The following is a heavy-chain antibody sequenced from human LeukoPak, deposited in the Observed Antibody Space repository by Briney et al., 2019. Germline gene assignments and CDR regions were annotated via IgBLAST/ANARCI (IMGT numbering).Heavy chain of an antibody. D-gene: IGHD2-2*01. CDR1: GGSISTYY. J-gene: IGHJ4*02. CDR3: ARQGYCSSTSCYATPDFDY. Sequence: SETLSLTCSVSGGSISTYYWSWIRQPPGKGLEWIGYIYYSGSTNYNPSLKSRFTISLDTSKNQFSLKLSSVTAAATAVYYCARQGYCSSTSCYATPDFDYWGRGTLVTVSS. V-gene: IGHV4-59*01. CDR2: IYYSGST.